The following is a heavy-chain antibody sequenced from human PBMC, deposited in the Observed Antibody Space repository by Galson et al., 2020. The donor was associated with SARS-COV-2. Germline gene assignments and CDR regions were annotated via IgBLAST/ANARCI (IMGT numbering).Heavy chain of an antibody. CDR2: IYYSGST. J-gene: IGHJ3*02. CDR3: ARQNHILGAYYGPFDI. V-gene: IGHV4-39*01. Sequence: ASETLSLTCTVSGGSISSSSYYWGWIRQPPGKGLEWIGSIYYSGSTYYNPSLKSRVTISVDTSKNQFSLKVSSVTATDTAVYYCARQNHILGAYYGPFDIWGQGTMVTVSS. D-gene: IGHD1-26*01. CDR1: GGSISSSSYY.